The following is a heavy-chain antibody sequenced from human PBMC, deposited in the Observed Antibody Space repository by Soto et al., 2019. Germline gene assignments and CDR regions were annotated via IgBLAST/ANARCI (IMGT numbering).Heavy chain of an antibody. Sequence: GGSLRLSCAASGFSFSTFSMNWVRQAPGKGLEWVSSISSSINYIYYGDSVKGRFTISRDNAKNSLYLHMSSLRAEDTALYFCARDQGTVAPSYFDAWGQGILVTVSS. V-gene: IGHV3-21*01. D-gene: IGHD4-4*01. CDR1: GFSFSTFS. J-gene: IGHJ4*02. CDR2: ISSSINYI. CDR3: ARDQGTVAPSYFDA.